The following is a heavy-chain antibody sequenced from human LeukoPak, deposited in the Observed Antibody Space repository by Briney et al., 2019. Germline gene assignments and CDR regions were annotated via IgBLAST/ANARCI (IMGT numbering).Heavy chain of an antibody. Sequence: GGSLRLSCAASGFTFSSYAMSWVRQAPGKGLEWVSGTSGSGDNTYHADSVKGRLTISRDNSKNTLYLQMISLRAEDTAIYYCAKSGGLSGSGRLGVDVWGQETTVTVSS. D-gene: IGHD3-10*01. J-gene: IGHJ6*02. CDR3: AKSGGLSGSGRLGVDV. V-gene: IGHV3-23*01. CDR1: GFTFSSYA. CDR2: TSGSGDNT.